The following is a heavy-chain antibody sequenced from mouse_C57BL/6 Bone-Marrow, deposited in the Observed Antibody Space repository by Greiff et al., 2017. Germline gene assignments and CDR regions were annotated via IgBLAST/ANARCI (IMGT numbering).Heavy chain of an antibody. CDR1: GYTFTDYY. J-gene: IGHJ4*01. Sequence: VQLQQSGPVLVKPGASVKMSCKASGYTFTDYYMNWVKQSHGKSLEWIGVINPYNGGTSYNQKFKGKATLTVDKSSSTAYMELNSLTSEASAVYYCDLGWNYAMDYWGQGTSVTVSS. CDR3: DLGWNYAMDY. V-gene: IGHV1-19*01. D-gene: IGHD2-3*01. CDR2: INPYNGGT.